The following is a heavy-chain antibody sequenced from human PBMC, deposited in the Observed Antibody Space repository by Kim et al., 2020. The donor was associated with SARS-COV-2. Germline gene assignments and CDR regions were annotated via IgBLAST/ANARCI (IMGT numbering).Heavy chain of an antibody. Sequence: YYNTSLKSRVTISVDTSKNQFSLKLSSVTAADTAVYYCARRYSSSWYLDYWGQGTLVTVSS. V-gene: IGHV4-31*02. D-gene: IGHD6-13*01. CDR3: ARRYSSSWYLDY. J-gene: IGHJ4*02.